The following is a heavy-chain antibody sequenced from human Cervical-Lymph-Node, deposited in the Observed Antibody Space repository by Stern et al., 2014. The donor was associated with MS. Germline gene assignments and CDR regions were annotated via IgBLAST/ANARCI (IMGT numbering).Heavy chain of an antibody. CDR1: GDTSNTDA. V-gene: IGHV1-69*01. J-gene: IGHJ6*02. CDR2: IIPVFGTP. Sequence: QVQLVQSGAEVQKPGSSVKVSCKASGDTSNTDAIHWVRQAPGQGLEWMGGIIPVFGTPVYAQRVKGSVSSAADESTATDYMELSSLRSDDTAVYYCARGASSAAWYKHAVDVWGQGTTVTVSS. D-gene: IGHD1-14*01. CDR3: ARGASSAAWYKHAVDV.